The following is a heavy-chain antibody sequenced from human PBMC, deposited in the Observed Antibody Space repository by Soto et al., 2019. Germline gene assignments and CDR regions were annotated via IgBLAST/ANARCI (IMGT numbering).Heavy chain of an antibody. V-gene: IGHV4-31*03. J-gene: IGHJ4*02. Sequence: SETLSLTCTVSGGSISSGGYYWSWIRQHPGKGLEWIGYIFYSGTTYYNPSLKSRVTISVDTSKNQFSLKLSSVTAADTAVYYCARHLPYCGGDCYSLDYWGQGTLVTVS. CDR3: ARHLPYCGGDCYSLDY. D-gene: IGHD2-21*02. CDR2: IFYSGTT. CDR1: GGSISSGGYY.